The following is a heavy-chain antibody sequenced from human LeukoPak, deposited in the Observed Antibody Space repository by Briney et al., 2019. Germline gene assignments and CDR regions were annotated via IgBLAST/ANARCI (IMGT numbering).Heavy chain of an antibody. CDR3: ARDLTDFWSGYWSY. V-gene: IGHV3-21*01. CDR1: GFTFSSYS. J-gene: IGHJ4*02. Sequence: GGSLRLSCAASGFTFSSYSMNWVRQAPGKGLEGVSSISSSSSYIYYADSVKGRFTISRDNAKNSLYLQMNSQRAEDTAVYYCARDLTDFWSGYWSYWGQGTLVTVSS. D-gene: IGHD3-3*01. CDR2: ISSSSSYI.